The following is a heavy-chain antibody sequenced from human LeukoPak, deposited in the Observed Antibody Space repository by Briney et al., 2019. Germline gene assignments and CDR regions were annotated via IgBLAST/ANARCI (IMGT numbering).Heavy chain of an antibody. V-gene: IGHV3-20*04. CDR3: AREGYSGGYYDY. Sequence: GGSLRLPCAASGFTFSSYEMNWVRQTPGKGLEWVSGINWNGGSTGYADSVKGRFTISRDNAKNSLYLQMNSLRAEDTALYYCAREGYSGGYYDYWGQGTLVTVSS. J-gene: IGHJ4*02. D-gene: IGHD3-22*01. CDR2: INWNGGST. CDR1: GFTFSSYE.